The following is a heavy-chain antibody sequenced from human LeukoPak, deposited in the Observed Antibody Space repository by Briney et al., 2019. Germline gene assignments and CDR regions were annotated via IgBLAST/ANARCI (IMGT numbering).Heavy chain of an antibody. CDR2: ISWDGGST. D-gene: IGHD3-10*01. CDR3: AGSYGSGSYSGFDY. CDR1: GFTFDDYT. V-gene: IGHV3-43*01. Sequence: GGSLRLSCAASGFTFDDYTMHWVRQAPGKGLEWVSLISWDGGSTYYADSVKGRFTISRDNSKNSLYLQMNSLRTEDTALYYCAGSYGSGSYSGFDYWGQGVLVTVSS. J-gene: IGHJ4*02.